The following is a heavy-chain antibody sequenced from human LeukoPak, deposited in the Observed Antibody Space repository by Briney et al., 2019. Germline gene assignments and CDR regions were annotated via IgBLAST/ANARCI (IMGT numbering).Heavy chain of an antibody. CDR1: GGTFSSYA. CDR2: IIPIFGTA. J-gene: IGHJ3*02. D-gene: IGHD5-18*01. Sequence: ASVKVSCKASGGTFSSYAISWVRQAPGQGLEWMGGIIPIFGTANYAQKFQGRVTITTDESTSTAYMELSSLRSEDTAVYYCASPREDTGGYSYGYFYAFAIWGRGTMVTVSS. CDR3: ASPREDTGGYSYGYFYAFAI. V-gene: IGHV1-69*05.